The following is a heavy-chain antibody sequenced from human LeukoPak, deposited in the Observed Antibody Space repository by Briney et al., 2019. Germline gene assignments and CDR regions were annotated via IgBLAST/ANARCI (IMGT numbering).Heavy chain of an antibody. V-gene: IGHV3-74*01. D-gene: IGHD4-23*01. CDR2: INSDGSST. J-gene: IGHJ6*02. CDR1: GFTFSTYW. CDR3: AKALNPVHYGGNLEYYYYGMDV. Sequence: GGSLRLSCAASGFTFSTYWMHWVRQAPGKGLVWVSRINSDGSSTTYADSVKGRFTISRDNAKNTLYLQMNSLRAEDTAVYYCAKALNPVHYGGNLEYYYYGMDVWGQGTTVTVSS.